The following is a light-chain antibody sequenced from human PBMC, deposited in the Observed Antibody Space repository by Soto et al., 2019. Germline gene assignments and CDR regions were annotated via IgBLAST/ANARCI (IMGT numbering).Light chain of an antibody. CDR2: GAS. CDR3: QQYAYSPWT. J-gene: IGKJ1*01. Sequence: EIVLTQSPDALSLSPGERATLSCRASQSVSRSYLAWYQQKPGQAPRLLIYGASTRATGIPDGFSGSGSGTDFTLTISRLEPEDFAVFYCQQYAYSPWTFGQGTKVEIK. CDR1: QSVSRSY. V-gene: IGKV3-20*01.